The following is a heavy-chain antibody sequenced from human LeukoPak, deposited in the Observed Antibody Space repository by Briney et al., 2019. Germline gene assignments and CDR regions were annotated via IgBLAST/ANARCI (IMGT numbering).Heavy chain of an antibody. CDR3: ARAHQLLYGPPFN. V-gene: IGHV1-46*01. Sequence: ASVKVSCKASRYTFTSYYMHWVRQAPGQGLEWMGIINPSGGSTSYAQKFQGRVTMTRDTSTSTVYMELSSLRSEDTAVYYCARAHQLLYGPPFNWGQGTLVTVSS. D-gene: IGHD2-2*02. J-gene: IGHJ4*02. CDR2: INPSGGST. CDR1: RYTFTSYY.